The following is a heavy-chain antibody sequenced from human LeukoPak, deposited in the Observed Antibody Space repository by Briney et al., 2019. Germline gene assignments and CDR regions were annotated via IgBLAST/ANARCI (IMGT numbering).Heavy chain of an antibody. CDR3: ARDYYDSSGYYYAL. CDR2: IYTSGGT. Sequence: SETLSLTCTVSGGSISSYYWSWIRQPAGKGLEWIGRIYTSGGTNFNPSLKSRVTMSIDTSKNQFSLKLSSVTAADTAVYYCARDYYDSSGYYYALWGQGTLVTVSS. V-gene: IGHV4-4*07. D-gene: IGHD3-22*01. J-gene: IGHJ4*02. CDR1: GGSISSYY.